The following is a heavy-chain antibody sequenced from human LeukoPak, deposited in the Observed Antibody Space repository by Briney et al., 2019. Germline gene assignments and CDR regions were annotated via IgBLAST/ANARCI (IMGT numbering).Heavy chain of an antibody. D-gene: IGHD3-22*01. Sequence: SETLSLTCAVSGGSISSGGYSWSWIRQPPGKGLEWIGYIYHSGSTYYNPSLKSRVTISVDRSKNQFSLDLSSVTAADTAVYYCARGLTRIVQNAFDIWGQGTMVTVSS. CDR3: ARGLTRIVQNAFDI. V-gene: IGHV4-30-2*01. CDR2: IYHSGST. J-gene: IGHJ3*02. CDR1: GGSISSGGYS.